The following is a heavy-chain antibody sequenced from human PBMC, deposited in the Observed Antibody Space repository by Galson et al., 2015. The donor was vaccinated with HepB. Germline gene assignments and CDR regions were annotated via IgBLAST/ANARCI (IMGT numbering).Heavy chain of an antibody. CDR3: ARDRGMGESAGRYSSGWKSAFDI. J-gene: IGHJ3*02. CDR2: ILYEGGNK. V-gene: IGHV3-30-3*01. Sequence: SLRLSCAASGLTFSSYAMHWVRQSPGKGLEWVAVILYEGGNKYHADSVKGRFTISRDNSKNTLYLQMNSLRPEDTAVYYCARDRGMGESAGRYSSGWKSAFDIWGQGTMVTVSS. CDR1: GLTFSSYA. D-gene: IGHD6-19*01.